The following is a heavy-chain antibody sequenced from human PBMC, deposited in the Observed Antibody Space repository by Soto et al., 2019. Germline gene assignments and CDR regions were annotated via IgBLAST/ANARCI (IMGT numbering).Heavy chain of an antibody. CDR1: GDSVSSNSAA. J-gene: IGHJ5*02. D-gene: IGHD3-3*01. CDR3: ARDLDHAVLRLLEWRGWFDP. V-gene: IGHV6-1*01. Sequence: SQTLSLTCAISGDSVSSNSAAWNWIRQSPSRGLEWLGRTYYRSKWYNDYAVSVKSRITINPDTSKNQFSLQLNSVTPEDTAVYYCARDLDHAVLRLLEWRGWFDPWGQGTLVTVSS. CDR2: TYYRSKWYN.